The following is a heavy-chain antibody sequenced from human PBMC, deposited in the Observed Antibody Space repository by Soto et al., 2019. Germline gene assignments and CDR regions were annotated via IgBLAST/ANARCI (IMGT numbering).Heavy chain of an antibody. D-gene: IGHD6-6*01. J-gene: IGHJ5*02. CDR3: AKGAIAARAGKWFDT. CDR2: MSGSGGRT. Sequence: VGSLRLSCAASGFTFGSYAMSWVRQAPGKGLEWVSGMSGSGGRTYYADSVRGRFTVSRDNSKNTLYLQMNSLRAEDTAVYYCAKGAIAARAGKWFDTWGQGTMVTVSS. CDR1: GFTFGSYA. V-gene: IGHV3-23*01.